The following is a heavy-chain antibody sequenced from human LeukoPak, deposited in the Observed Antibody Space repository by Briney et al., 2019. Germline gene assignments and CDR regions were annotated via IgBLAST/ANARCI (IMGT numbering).Heavy chain of an antibody. J-gene: IGHJ4*02. CDR3: ARGIGTSGWYVGEGYFDY. CDR2: INHSGST. V-gene: IGHV4-34*01. D-gene: IGHD6-19*01. Sequence: SETLSLTCAVYGGSFSGYYWSWIRQPPGKGLEWIGEINHSGSTNYNPSLKSRVTISVDTSKNQFSLKLSSVTAADTAVYYCARGIGTSGWYVGEGYFDYWGQGTLVTVSS. CDR1: GGSFSGYY.